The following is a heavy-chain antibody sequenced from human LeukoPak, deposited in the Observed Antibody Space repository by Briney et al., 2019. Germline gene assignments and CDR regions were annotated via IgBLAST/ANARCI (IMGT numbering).Heavy chain of an antibody. V-gene: IGHV1-2*02. CDR2: INPNSGGT. J-gene: IGHJ5*02. CDR1: GYTFTGYY. D-gene: IGHD6-13*01. Sequence: ASVKVSFKASGYTFTGYYMHWVRQAPGQGLEWMGWINPNSGGTNYAQKFQGRVTMTRDTSISTAYMELSRLRSDDTAVYYCARDRRIAAAGIFAWFDPWGQGTLVTVSS. CDR3: ARDRRIAAAGIFAWFDP.